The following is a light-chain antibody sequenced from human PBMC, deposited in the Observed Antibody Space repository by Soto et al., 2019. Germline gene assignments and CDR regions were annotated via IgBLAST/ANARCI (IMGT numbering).Light chain of an antibody. Sequence: EILMTQSPATLSVSPGKTATLSCRASQSVSGSLAWYRQRPGQAPRLLIYGASVRASGVAARFSGSGSGTDFTLTISSLQSDDFATYYCQQYDSYWTFGQGTKVEI. CDR2: GAS. CDR1: QSVSGS. V-gene: IGKV3-15*01. J-gene: IGKJ1*01. CDR3: QQYDSYWT.